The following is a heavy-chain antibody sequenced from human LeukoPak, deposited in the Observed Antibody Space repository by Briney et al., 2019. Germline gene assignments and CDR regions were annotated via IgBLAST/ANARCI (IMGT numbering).Heavy chain of an antibody. J-gene: IGHJ4*02. CDR3: ARADSSGYYSDY. CDR1: GGSISSYY. CDR2: IYYSGST. Sequence: SETLSLTCTVSGGSISSYYWSWIRQPPGKGLEWIGYIYYSGSTNYNPSLKSRVTISVDTSKNQFSLKLSSVTAADTAVYYCARADSSGYYSDYWGQGTLVTVSS. D-gene: IGHD3-22*01. V-gene: IGHV4-59*12.